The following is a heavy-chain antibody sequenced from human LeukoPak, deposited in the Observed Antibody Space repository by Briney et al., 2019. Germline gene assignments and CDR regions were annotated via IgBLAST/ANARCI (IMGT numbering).Heavy chain of an antibody. Sequence: SQTLSLTCTVPGGSIISGGNYWSWIRQFPGKGLEWIAYIYSSGSTSSNPSLESRVTTSVDTSKDQFFLKLISVTAADTAVYYCARDSHPRGGPWAFDVWGPGTMVTVSS. D-gene: IGHD3-16*01. V-gene: IGHV4-31*03. CDR3: ARDSHPRGGPWAFDV. CDR1: GGSIISGGNY. J-gene: IGHJ3*01. CDR2: IYSSGST.